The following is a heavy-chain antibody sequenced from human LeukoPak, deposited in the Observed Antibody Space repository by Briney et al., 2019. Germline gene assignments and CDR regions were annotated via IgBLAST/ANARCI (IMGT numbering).Heavy chain of an antibody. D-gene: IGHD3-10*01. V-gene: IGHV7-4-1*02. J-gene: IGHJ6*02. CDR3: ATGAARFGVLYYYGIDV. CDR2: INTNTGNP. CDR1: GYTFTEYA. Sequence: ASVKVSCKASGYTFTEYAMNWVRQAPGQGLEWVGSINTNTGNPTYAQGFTGRFVFSLDTSVSTAYLQISSLKAEDTAVYFCATGAARFGVLYYYGIDVWGQGTTVTVSS.